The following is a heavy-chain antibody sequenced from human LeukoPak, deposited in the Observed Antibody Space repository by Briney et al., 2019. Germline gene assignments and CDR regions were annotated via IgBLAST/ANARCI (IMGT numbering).Heavy chain of an antibody. J-gene: IGHJ6*02. CDR2: INHSGST. CDR1: GGSFSGYY. Sequence: PSETLSLTCAVYGGSFSGYYWSWIRQPPGKGLEWIGEINHSGSTNYNPSLKSRATISVDTSKNQFSLKLSSVTAADTAVYYCARGADYYGSGSPSYGMDVWGQGTTVTVSS. D-gene: IGHD3-10*01. V-gene: IGHV4-34*01. CDR3: ARGADYYGSGSPSYGMDV.